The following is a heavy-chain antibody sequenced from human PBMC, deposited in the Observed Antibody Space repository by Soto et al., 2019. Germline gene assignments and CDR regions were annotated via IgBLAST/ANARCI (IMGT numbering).Heavy chain of an antibody. CDR3: VHRRGGTDYLGHFDF. D-gene: IGHD1-26*01. J-gene: IGHJ4*02. Sequence: QITLKESGPTLVNPTQTLTLTCTFSGFSLSTSAVGVGWIRQPPGKALECLTIIFWNDDKYYSPSLESRLTITKDTSKNQVVLRMTNMDPVDTGTYYCVHRRGGTDYLGHFDFWGQGSLVTVSS. CDR1: GFSLSTSAVG. V-gene: IGHV2-5*01. CDR2: IFWNDDK.